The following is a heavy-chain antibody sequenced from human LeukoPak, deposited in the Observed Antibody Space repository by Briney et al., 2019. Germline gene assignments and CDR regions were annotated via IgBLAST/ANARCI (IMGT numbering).Heavy chain of an antibody. D-gene: IGHD1-1*01. CDR2: ISGSGGST. CDR3: ARSLEPWKIDY. Sequence: GGSLRLSCAASGFTFSSYAMSWVRQAPGKGLEWVSAISGSGGSTHYADSVKGRFTISRHNSKNTLYLQMNSLRAEDTAVYYCARSLEPWKIDYWGQGTLVTVSS. J-gene: IGHJ4*02. V-gene: IGHV3-23*01. CDR1: GFTFSSYA.